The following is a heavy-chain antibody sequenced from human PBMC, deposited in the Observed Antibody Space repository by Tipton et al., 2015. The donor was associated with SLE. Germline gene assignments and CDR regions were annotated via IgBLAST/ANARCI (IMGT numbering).Heavy chain of an antibody. D-gene: IGHD4-23*01. CDR3: ARVGVVTPFDY. CDR1: DGSISSPSYY. J-gene: IGHJ4*02. CDR2: IYYTGST. V-gene: IGHV4-39*07. Sequence: LRLSCTVSDGSISSPSYYWGWIRQPPGKGLEWIASIYYTGSTYYNPSLKSRVTISVDTSKNQFSLKLSSVTAADTAVYYCARVGVVTPFDYWGQGTLVTVSS.